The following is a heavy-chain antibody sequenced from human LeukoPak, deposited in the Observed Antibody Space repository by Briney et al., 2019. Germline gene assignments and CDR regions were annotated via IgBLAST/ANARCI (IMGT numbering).Heavy chain of an antibody. CDR3: ARDHVDGFFDN. CDR2: IKEDGSVK. D-gene: IGHD3-10*01. CDR1: GFTFSSYW. V-gene: IGHV3-7*01. Sequence: GGSLRLSCVGSGFTFSSYWMSWVRQAPGKGLEWVANIKEDGSVKYYVDSVKGRFTISRDNAKNSLYLQVNSLRAEDTAVYYCARDHVDGFFDNWGQGTLVTVSS. J-gene: IGHJ4*02.